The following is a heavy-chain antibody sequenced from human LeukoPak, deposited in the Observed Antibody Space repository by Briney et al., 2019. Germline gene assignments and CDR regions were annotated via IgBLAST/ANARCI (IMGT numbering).Heavy chain of an antibody. D-gene: IGHD4-23*01. CDR1: GDSISNYY. J-gene: IGHJ6*02. Sequence: PSETLSLTCTVSGDSISNYYWSWIRQPPGKGLEWIGYIYYSGSTNYNPSLKSRATISLDMSKNQFSLKLSSVTAADTAVFYCARLDGGNFGLYGMDVWGQGTTVTVSS. V-gene: IGHV4-59*08. CDR3: ARLDGGNFGLYGMDV. CDR2: IYYSGST.